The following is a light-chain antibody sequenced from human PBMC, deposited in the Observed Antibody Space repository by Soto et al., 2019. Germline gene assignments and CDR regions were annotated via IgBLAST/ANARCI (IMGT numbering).Light chain of an antibody. V-gene: IGLV2-14*02. Sequence: QSALTQPASVSASPGQSITIPCTGTSSDVGSYNLVSWFQQHPGKVPKLLIYEGTKRPSGLSDRFSGSKSGKTASLTIFGLQAEDEADYYCSSYTTSTTQVFGGGTKLTVL. CDR1: SSDVGSYNL. J-gene: IGLJ2*01. CDR2: EGT. CDR3: SSYTTSTTQV.